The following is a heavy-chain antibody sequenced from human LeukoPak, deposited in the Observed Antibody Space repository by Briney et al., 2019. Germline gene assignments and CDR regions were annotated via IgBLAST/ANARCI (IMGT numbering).Heavy chain of an antibody. CDR3: AKGKLIAAAAPYYFDY. CDR1: GFTFSSYA. CDR2: ISGSGGST. J-gene: IGHJ4*02. Sequence: GGSLRLSCAASGFTFSSYAMSWVRQAPGKGLEWVSAISGSGGSTYYADSVKGRFTISRDNSKNTLYLQMNSLRAEDTAVYYCAKGKLIAAAAPYYFDYWGQGTLVTVSS. V-gene: IGHV3-23*01. D-gene: IGHD6-13*01.